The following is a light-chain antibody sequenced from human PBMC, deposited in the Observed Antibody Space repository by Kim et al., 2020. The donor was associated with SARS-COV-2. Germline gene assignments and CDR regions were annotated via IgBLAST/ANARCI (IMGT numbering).Light chain of an antibody. V-gene: IGLV3-19*01. CDR3: NSRDSSGNHLEWV. CDR1: SLRSYY. CDR2: GKN. Sequence: SSELTQDPAVSVALGQTVRITCQGDSLRSYYASWYQQKPGQAPLLVIYGKNNRPSGIPDRFSGSSSGNTASLTITGAQAEDEADYYCNSRDSSGNHLEWV. J-gene: IGLJ3*02.